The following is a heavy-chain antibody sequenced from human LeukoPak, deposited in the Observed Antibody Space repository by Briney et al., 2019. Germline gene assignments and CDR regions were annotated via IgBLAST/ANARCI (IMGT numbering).Heavy chain of an antibody. J-gene: IGHJ4*02. CDR1: GFTFSSYE. CDR2: IKSKTDGGTI. D-gene: IGHD2-15*01. V-gene: IGHV3-15*01. CDR3: TTGRSGGSCPY. Sequence: GGSLRLSCAASGFTFSSYEMNWVRQAPGKGLEWVGRIKSKTDGGTIDYAAPVKGRLTIPRDDSKNTLYLEMNSLKIEDTAVYYCTTGRSGGSCPYWGQGTLVTVSS.